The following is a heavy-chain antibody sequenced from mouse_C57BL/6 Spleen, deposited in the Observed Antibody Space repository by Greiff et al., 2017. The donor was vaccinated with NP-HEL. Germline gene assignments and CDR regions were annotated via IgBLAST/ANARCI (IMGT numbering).Heavy chain of an antibody. J-gene: IGHJ2*01. D-gene: IGHD1-1*01. Sequence: QVHVKQPGTELVKPGASVKLSCKASGYTFTSYWMHWVKQRPGQGLEWIGNINPSNGGTNYNEKFKSKATLTVDKSSSTAYMQLSSLTSEDSAVYYCARRYPPINTKVVGGYFDYWGQGTTLTVSS. CDR3: ARRYPPINTKVVGGYFDY. CDR1: GYTFTSYW. CDR2: INPSNGGT. V-gene: IGHV1-53*01.